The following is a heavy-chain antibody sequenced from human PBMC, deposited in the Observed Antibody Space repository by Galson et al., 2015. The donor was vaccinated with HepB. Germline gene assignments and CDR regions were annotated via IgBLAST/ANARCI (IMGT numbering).Heavy chain of an antibody. CDR2: ISSSGSTI. J-gene: IGHJ5*02. V-gene: IGHV3-11*01. D-gene: IGHD3-3*01. CDR1: GFTFSDYY. CDR3: ARDTSYYDFWSGSQSDPGWFDP. Sequence: SLRLSCAASGFTFSDYYMSWIRQAPGKGLEWVSYISSSGSTIYYADSVKGRFTISRDNAKNSLYLQMNSLRAEDTAVYYCARDTSYYDFWSGSQSDPGWFDPWGQGTLVTVSS.